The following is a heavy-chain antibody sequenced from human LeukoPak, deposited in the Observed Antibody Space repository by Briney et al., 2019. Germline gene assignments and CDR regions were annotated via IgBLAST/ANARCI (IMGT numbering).Heavy chain of an antibody. J-gene: IGHJ4*02. CDR3: ARDSDTGYSSGQPPLDY. Sequence: ASVKVSCKASGYTFTGYYMHWVRQAPGQGLEWMGWINPNSGGTNYAQKFQGRVSMTRDTSISTAYMELRRLRSDDTAVYYCARDSDTGYSSGQPPLDYWGQGTLVTVSS. V-gene: IGHV1-2*02. D-gene: IGHD6-19*01. CDR1: GYTFTGYY. CDR2: INPNSGGT.